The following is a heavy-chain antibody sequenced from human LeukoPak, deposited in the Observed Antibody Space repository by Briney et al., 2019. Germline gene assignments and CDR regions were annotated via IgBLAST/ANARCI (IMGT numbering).Heavy chain of an antibody. CDR3: ASDAERSGPYYYYYYMDV. CDR1: GYTFTGYY. V-gene: IGHV1-2*02. Sequence: GASVKVSCKASGYTFTGYYIHWVRQAPGQGLEWMGWINPGSGGTNYAQKFQGRVTMTRDTSISTAYMELSSLRSEDTAVYYCASDAERSGPYYYYYYMDVWGKGTTVTVSS. J-gene: IGHJ6*03. CDR2: INPGSGGT. D-gene: IGHD5-12*01.